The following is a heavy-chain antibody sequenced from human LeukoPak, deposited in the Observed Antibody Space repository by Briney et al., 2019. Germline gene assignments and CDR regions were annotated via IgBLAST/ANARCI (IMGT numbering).Heavy chain of an antibody. V-gene: IGHV4-4*07. J-gene: IGHJ6*03. CDR1: GGSISSYY. CDR2: IYTSRST. D-gene: IGHD2-15*01. Sequence: SETLSLTCTVSGGSISSYYWSWIRQPAGKGLEWIGRIYTSRSTNYNPSLTSRVTMSVDTSKNQFSLKLSSVTAADTAVYYCARVPGFCSGGSCYSDYYYYMDVWGKGTTVTISS. CDR3: ARVPGFCSGGSCYSDYYYYMDV.